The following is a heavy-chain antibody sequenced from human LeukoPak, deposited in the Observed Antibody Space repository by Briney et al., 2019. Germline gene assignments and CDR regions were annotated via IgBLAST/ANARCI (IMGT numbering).Heavy chain of an antibody. Sequence: SQTLSLTCTVSGGSISSGSYYWSWIRQPAGKGLEWIGRIYTSGSTNYNPSLKSRVTISVDTSKNQFSLKLSSVTAADTAVYYCAREYSSGWSHFDYWGQGTLVTVS. CDR1: GGSISSGSYY. CDR2: IYTSGST. J-gene: IGHJ4*02. V-gene: IGHV4-61*02. D-gene: IGHD6-19*01. CDR3: AREYSSGWSHFDY.